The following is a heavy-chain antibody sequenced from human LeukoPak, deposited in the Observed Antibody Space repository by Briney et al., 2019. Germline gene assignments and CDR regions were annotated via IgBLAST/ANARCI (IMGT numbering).Heavy chain of an antibody. J-gene: IGHJ4*02. D-gene: IGHD3-16*02. Sequence: VASVKVSCKASGYTFTSYYMHWVRQAPGQGLEWMGIINPSGGSTSYAQKFQGRVTMTRDTSTSTVYMELSSLRSEDTAVCYCARDFDSFRNQGYFDYWGQGTLVTVSS. CDR2: INPSGGST. CDR1: GYTFTSYY. V-gene: IGHV1-46*01. CDR3: ARDFDSFRNQGYFDY.